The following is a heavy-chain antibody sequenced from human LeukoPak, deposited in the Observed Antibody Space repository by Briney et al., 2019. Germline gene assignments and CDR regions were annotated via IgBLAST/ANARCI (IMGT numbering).Heavy chain of an antibody. CDR1: GGSISSSSYY. V-gene: IGHV4-39*07. CDR2: IYYSGST. D-gene: IGHD3-10*01. Sequence: PSETLSLTCTVSGGSISSSSYYWGWIRQPPGKGLEWIGSIYYSGSTYYNPSLKSRVTISVDTSKNQFSLKLSSVTAADTAVYYCASISKFGELLFDYWGQGTLVTVSS. CDR3: ASISKFGELLFDY. J-gene: IGHJ4*02.